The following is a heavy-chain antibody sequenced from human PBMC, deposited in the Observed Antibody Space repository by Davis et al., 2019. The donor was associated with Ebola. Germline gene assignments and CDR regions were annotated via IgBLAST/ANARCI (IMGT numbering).Heavy chain of an antibody. J-gene: IGHJ4*02. D-gene: IGHD1-26*01. CDR1: GFPFSNFW. Sequence: GGSLRLSCVASGFPFSNFWMTWVRQAPGKGLEWVAVISYDGSNKYYADSVKGRFTISRDNSKNTLYLQMNSLRAEDTAVYYCAKDPNTVGADGYWGQGTLVTVSS. CDR2: ISYDGSNK. V-gene: IGHV3-30*18. CDR3: AKDPNTVGADGY.